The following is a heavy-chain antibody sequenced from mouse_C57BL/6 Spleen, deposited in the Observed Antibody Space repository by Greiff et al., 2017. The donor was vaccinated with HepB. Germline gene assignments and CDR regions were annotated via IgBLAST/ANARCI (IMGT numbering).Heavy chain of an antibody. V-gene: IGHV2-6-1*01. J-gene: IGHJ4*01. D-gene: IGHD1-1*01. CDR2: KWSDGST. Sequence: VQLQESGPGLVAPSQSLSITCTVSGFSLTSYGVHWVRQPPGKGLEWLVVKWSDGSTTYNSALKSRLSISKDNSKSQVFLKMNSLQTDDTAMYYWARHEGHYYGSSYDAMDYWGQGTSVTVSS. CDR1: GFSLTSYG. CDR3: ARHEGHYYGSSYDAMDY.